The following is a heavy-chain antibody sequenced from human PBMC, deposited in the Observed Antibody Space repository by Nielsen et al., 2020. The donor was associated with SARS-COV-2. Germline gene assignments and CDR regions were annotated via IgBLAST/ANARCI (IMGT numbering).Heavy chain of an antibody. CDR1: GGSFSGYY. J-gene: IGHJ5*02. CDR2: INHSGST. D-gene: IGHD6-19*01. V-gene: IGHV4-34*01. CDR3: ARVSRYSSGWYGNWFDP. Sequence: SETLSLTCAVYGGSFSGYYWSWIRQPPGKGLEWIGEINHSGSTNYNPSLKSRVTISVDTSKNQFSLKLSSVTAADTAVYYCARVSRYSSGWYGNWFDPWGQGTLVTVSS.